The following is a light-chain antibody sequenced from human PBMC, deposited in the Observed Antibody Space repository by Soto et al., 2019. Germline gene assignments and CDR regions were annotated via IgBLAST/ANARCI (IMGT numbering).Light chain of an antibody. Sequence: EIVLTQSPGTLSLSPGARATLSCRASQSVASSFIAWFQQKPGQPPRLLIYTASSRAPGIPDRFTASGSGTDFTLTISRLEPEDFAVYYCQQRNNWPPLFGGGTKLEIK. CDR1: QSVASSF. J-gene: IGKJ4*01. CDR3: QQRNNWPPL. V-gene: IGKV3D-20*02. CDR2: TAS.